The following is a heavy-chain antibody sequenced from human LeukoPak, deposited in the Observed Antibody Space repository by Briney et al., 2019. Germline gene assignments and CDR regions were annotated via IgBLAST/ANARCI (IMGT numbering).Heavy chain of an antibody. CDR1: GYTFTSYD. J-gene: IGHJ5*02. V-gene: IGHV1-8*03. Sequence: ASVKVSCKASGYTFTSYDINWVRQATGQGLEWMGWMNPNSGNTGYAQKFQGRVTITRNTSISTAYMGLSSLRSEDTAVYYCARDGAMVKVKPLGFDPWGQGTLVTVSS. CDR2: MNPNSGNT. CDR3: ARDGAMVKVKPLGFDP. D-gene: IGHD5-18*01.